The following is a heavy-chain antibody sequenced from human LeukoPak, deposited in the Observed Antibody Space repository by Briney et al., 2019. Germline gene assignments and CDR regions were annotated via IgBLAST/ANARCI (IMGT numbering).Heavy chain of an antibody. CDR3: AKEVEGIAAAGSFDY. J-gene: IGHJ4*02. CDR2: IYSGGST. Sequence: GGSLRLSCAASGFTFSSYAMSWVRQAPGKGLEWVSVIYSGGSTYYADSVKGRFTISRDNSKNTLYLQMNSLRAEDTAVYYCAKEVEGIAAAGSFDYWGQGTLVTVSS. V-gene: IGHV3-23*03. CDR1: GFTFSSYA. D-gene: IGHD6-13*01.